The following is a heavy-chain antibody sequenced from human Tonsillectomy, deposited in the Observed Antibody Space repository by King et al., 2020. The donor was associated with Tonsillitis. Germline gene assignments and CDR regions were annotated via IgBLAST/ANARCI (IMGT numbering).Heavy chain of an antibody. CDR1: GFTFSSYG. CDR2: IWYDGSNK. D-gene: IGHD2-2*01. CDR3: ARDELAPSAEYPYYYYYYMDV. V-gene: IGHV3-33*01. Sequence: VQLVESGGGVVQPGRSLRLSCAASGFTFSSYGMHWVRQAPGKGLEWVAVIWYDGSNKYYADSVKGRFTVSRDNSKNTLYLQMNSLRAEDTAVYYCARDELAPSAEYPYYYYYYMDVGGKGTTVTVSS. J-gene: IGHJ6*03.